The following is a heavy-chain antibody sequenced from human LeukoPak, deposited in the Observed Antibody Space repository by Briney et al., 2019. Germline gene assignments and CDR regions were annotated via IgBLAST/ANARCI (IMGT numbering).Heavy chain of an antibody. D-gene: IGHD1-26*01. CDR3: AREVGLNWFDP. V-gene: IGHV4-30-2*01. CDR2: IYHSGST. Sequence: PSETLSLTCAVSGASISSGGYSWSWIRQPPGKGLEWIGYIYHSGSTYYNPSLKSRVTISVDRSKNQFSLKLSSVTAADTAVYYCAREVGLNWFDPWGQGTLVTVSS. CDR1: GASISSGGYS. J-gene: IGHJ5*02.